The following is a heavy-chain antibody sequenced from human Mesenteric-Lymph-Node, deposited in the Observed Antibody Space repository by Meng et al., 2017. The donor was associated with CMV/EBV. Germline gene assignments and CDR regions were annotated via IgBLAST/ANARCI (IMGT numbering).Heavy chain of an antibody. D-gene: IGHD6-19*01. Sequence: GESLKISCAASGFTFTIYAMSWVRQAPGKGLEWVSAISGSGGSTYYADSVKGRFTISRDNSKNTLYLQMNSLRAEDTAVYYCAKGAEQWLVRWVDYWGQGTLVTVSS. V-gene: IGHV3-23*01. CDR3: AKGAEQWLVRWVDY. CDR2: ISGSGGST. J-gene: IGHJ4*02. CDR1: GFTFTIYA.